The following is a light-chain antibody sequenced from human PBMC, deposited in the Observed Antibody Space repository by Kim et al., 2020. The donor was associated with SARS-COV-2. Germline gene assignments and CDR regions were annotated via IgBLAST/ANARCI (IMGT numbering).Light chain of an antibody. J-gene: IGLJ1*01. CDR1: SSNIGAGYD. CDR3: QSYDSSLNYV. Sequence: QSVLTQPPSVSGAPGQRVTISCTGSSSNIGAGYDVHWYQQLPGTAPKVLIYGNSNRPSGVPDRFSGSKSGTSASLAITGLQAEDEADYYCQSYDSSLNYVFGTGTKVTVL. V-gene: IGLV1-40*01. CDR2: GNS.